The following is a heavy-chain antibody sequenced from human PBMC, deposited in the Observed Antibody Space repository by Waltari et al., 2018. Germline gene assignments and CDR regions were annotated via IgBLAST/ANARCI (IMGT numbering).Heavy chain of an antibody. CDR3: ASSYGVTTFDY. V-gene: IGHV4-61*09. D-gene: IGHD5-18*01. J-gene: IGHJ4*02. Sequence: QVQLQESGPGLVKPSQTLSLTCTVSGGSISSGSYYWSWIRQPAGKGLEWIGYIYTSGSTNYNPSLKRRVTISVDTSKNQFSLKLSSVTAADTAVYYCASSYGVTTFDYWGQGTLVTVSS. CDR2: IYTSGST. CDR1: GGSISSGSYY.